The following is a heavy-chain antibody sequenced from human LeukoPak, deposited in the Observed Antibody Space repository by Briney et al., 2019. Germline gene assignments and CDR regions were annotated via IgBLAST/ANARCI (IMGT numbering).Heavy chain of an antibody. CDR2: IYYSRST. CDR1: GGSIRSSSYY. CDR3: ARKDYGDFYFDY. Sequence: PSETLSLTCSVSGGSIRSSSYYWDWIRQPPGKGPEWIGSIYYSRSTYYNPSLKSRVTISVDTSKNQFSLKLSSVTAADTAVYYCARKDYGDFYFDYWGQGTLVTVSS. J-gene: IGHJ4*02. V-gene: IGHV4-39*01. D-gene: IGHD4-17*01.